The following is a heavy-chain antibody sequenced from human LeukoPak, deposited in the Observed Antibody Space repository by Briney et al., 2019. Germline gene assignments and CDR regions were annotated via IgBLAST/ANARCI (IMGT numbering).Heavy chain of an antibody. V-gene: IGHV4-39*01. D-gene: IGHD6-13*01. CDR3: ARVGWSIAAAGQMDY. J-gene: IGHJ4*02. CDR1: GGSISSSSYY. Sequence: SETLSLTCTVSGGSISSSSYYWGWIRQPPGKGLEWIGSIYYSGSTYYNPSLKSRVTISVDTSKNQFSLKLSSVTAADTAVYYCARVGWSIAAAGQMDYWGQGTLVTVSS. CDR2: IYYSGST.